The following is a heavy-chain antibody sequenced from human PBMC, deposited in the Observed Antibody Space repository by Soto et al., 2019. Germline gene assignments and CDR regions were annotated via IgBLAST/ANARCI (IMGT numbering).Heavy chain of an antibody. V-gene: IGHV3-7*01. CDR2: IKQDGSEK. D-gene: IGHD6-13*01. CDR3: GSSITAGVGGCDY. J-gene: IGHJ4*02. Sequence: GGSLRLSCAASGFTFSSYWMSWVRQAPGKGLEWVANIKQDGSEKYYVDSVKGRFTISRDNAKNTLYLQMNSLRAEDTAVYCGGSSITAGVGGCDYWGQGTLVTVSS. CDR1: GFTFSSYW.